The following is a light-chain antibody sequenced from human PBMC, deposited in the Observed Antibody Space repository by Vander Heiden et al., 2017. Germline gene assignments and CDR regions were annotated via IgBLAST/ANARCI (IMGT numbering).Light chain of an antibody. CDR3: CSYAGSSTFV. J-gene: IGLJ1*01. V-gene: IGLV2-23*01. Sequence: SALTQPASVSGSPGQSITISCTGTSSDVGSYNLVSCYPQHPANPPKLMIYEGSKRPAGVSTRFSGSKSGNTASLTISGLQAEDEADYYCCSYAGSSTFVFGTGTKVTVL. CDR2: EGS. CDR1: SSDVGSYNL.